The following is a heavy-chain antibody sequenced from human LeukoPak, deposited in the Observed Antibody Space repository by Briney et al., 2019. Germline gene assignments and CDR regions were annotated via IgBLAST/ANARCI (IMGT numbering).Heavy chain of an antibody. J-gene: IGHJ4*02. V-gene: IGHV3-23*01. Sequence: GGSLRLSCGASGFTFSSYAMSWVRQAPGKGLEWVSFISVSADSTYYAESAKGRFTISRDTSKNTLYLQMNSLRAEDTAVYYCAKVRGKDYYGSGSYYNPSYFDYWGQGTLVTVSS. CDR3: AKVRGKDYYGSGSYYNPSYFDY. CDR1: GFTFSSYA. D-gene: IGHD3-10*01. CDR2: ISVSADST.